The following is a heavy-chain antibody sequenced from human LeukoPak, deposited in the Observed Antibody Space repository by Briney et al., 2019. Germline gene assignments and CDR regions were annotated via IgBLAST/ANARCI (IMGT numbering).Heavy chain of an antibody. CDR3: ARDGIQLWSPYFDY. Sequence: TPSQTLSLTCTVPGGSISSGSYYWSWIRQPAGKGLEWIGRIYTSGSTNYNPSLKSRVTISVDTSKNQFSLKLSSVTAADTAVYYCARDGIQLWSPYFDYWGQGTLVTVSS. J-gene: IGHJ4*02. CDR2: IYTSGST. CDR1: GGSISSGSYY. V-gene: IGHV4-61*02. D-gene: IGHD5-18*01.